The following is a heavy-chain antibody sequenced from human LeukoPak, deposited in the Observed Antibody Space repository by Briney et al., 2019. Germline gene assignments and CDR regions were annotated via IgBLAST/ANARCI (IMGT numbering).Heavy chain of an antibody. CDR3: AKAAGLWELLGAFDI. J-gene: IGHJ3*02. Sequence: GGSLRLSCAASGFTFDDYAMHWVRQAPGKGLEWVSGISWNSGSIGYADSVKGRFTISRDNAKNSLYLQMNSLRAEDTALYYCAKAAGLWELLGAFDIWGQGTMVTVSS. CDR2: ISWNSGSI. V-gene: IGHV3-9*01. CDR1: GFTFDDYA. D-gene: IGHD1-26*01.